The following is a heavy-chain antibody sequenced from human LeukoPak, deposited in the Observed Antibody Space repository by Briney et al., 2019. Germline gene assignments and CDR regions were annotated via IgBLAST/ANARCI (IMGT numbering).Heavy chain of an antibody. V-gene: IGHV4-39*07. CDR1: GGSISSSSYY. CDR3: ARTGYSSTNSWVYLYY. Sequence: SETLSLTCTVSGGSISSSSYYWGWIRQPPGKGLEWIGSIYYSGSTYYNPSLKSRVTISVDTSKNQFSLKLSSVTAADTAVYYCARTGYSSTNSWVYLYYWGQGTLVTVSS. CDR2: IYYSGST. D-gene: IGHD6-13*01. J-gene: IGHJ4*02.